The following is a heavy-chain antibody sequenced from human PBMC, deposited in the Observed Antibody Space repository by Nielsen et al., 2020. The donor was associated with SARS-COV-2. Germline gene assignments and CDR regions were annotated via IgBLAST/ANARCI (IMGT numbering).Heavy chain of an antibody. CDR3: ARDRGYIVVVPAAIDGGWADAFDI. J-gene: IGHJ3*02. Sequence: GGSLRLSCAASGFTFTNYGMTWVRQDPGKGLEWVSTISASGGSTFYTDSVKGRFTISRDSFKNTLYLQMNSLRAEDTAVYYCARDRGYIVVVPAAIDGGWADAFDIWGQGTMVTVSS. CDR1: GFTFTNYG. V-gene: IGHV3-23*01. CDR2: ISASGGST. D-gene: IGHD2-2*02.